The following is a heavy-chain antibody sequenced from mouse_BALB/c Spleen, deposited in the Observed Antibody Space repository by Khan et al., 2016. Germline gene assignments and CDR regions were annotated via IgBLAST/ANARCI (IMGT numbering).Heavy chain of an antibody. V-gene: IGHV1-9*01. CDR2: ILPGSGKT. CDR3: ARWGIRTLDY. CDR1: GYTFSSYW. Sequence: QVQLQQSGAELMKPGASVKISCKATGYTFSSYWIEWVKQRPGHGLAWIGEILPGSGKTNYNEKFKGKATFTADTSSNTAYMQLSSLTSEDSAVYYGARWGIRTLDYWGQGTTLAVSS. J-gene: IGHJ2*01.